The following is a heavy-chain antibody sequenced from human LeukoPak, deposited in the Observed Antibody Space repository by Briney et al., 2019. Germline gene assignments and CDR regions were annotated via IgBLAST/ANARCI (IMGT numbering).Heavy chain of an antibody. V-gene: IGHV4-39*07. CDR3: AREFCSGASCYSGYYYYYYMDV. CDR1: GGSVNSRSSY. J-gene: IGHJ6*03. Sequence: SETLSLTCIVSGGSVNSRSSYWGWIRQPPGKGLEWIGSIFYSGNTYYNPSLKSRVTMSVDTSKNQFSLNLSSVTAADTAVYYCAREFCSGASCYSGYYYYYYMDVWGKGTTVTVSS. CDR2: IFYSGNT. D-gene: IGHD2-15*01.